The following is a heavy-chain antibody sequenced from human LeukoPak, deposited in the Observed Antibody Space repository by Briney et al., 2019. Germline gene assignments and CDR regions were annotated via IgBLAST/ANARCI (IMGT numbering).Heavy chain of an antibody. J-gene: IGHJ4*02. CDR2: IKQDGSEK. D-gene: IGHD1-26*01. CDR1: GFTFSSYW. CDR3: ASLSEGDYYFDY. Sequence: PGGSLRLSCAASGFTFSSYWMSWVRQAPGKGLEWVANIKQDGSEKYYVDSVKGRFTTSRDNAKNSLYLQMNSLRAEDTAVYYCASLSEGDYYFDYWGQGTLVTVSS. V-gene: IGHV3-7*01.